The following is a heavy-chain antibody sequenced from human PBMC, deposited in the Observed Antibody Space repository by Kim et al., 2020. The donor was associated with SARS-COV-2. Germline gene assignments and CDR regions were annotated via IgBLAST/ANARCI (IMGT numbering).Heavy chain of an antibody. Sequence: GGSLRLSCATSGFIFSTYAMSWLRQAPGRGLEWVSSILPAGRTYYVDSLRGRFTISRDNSKNTLYLQLNSRRAEDTALYYCATYGQQLVDYWGQGTLVTVSS. J-gene: IGHJ4*02. D-gene: IGHD6-13*01. V-gene: IGHV3-23*01. CDR3: ATYGQQLVDY. CDR2: ILPAGRT. CDR1: GFIFSTYA.